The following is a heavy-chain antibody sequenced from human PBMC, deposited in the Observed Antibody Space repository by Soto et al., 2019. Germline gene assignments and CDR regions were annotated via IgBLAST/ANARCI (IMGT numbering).Heavy chain of an antibody. CDR1: GFTFSIYA. CDR3: AKREGYGVVDY. D-gene: IGHD5-12*01. Sequence: EVQLLESGGGLVQPGGSLRPSCAASGFTFSIYAMSWVRQAPGKGLEWVSGISGSGGSTYYADSVKGRFTISRDNSKNTLYLQMNSLRAEDTAVYYCAKREGYGVVDYWGQGTLVTVSS. J-gene: IGHJ4*02. V-gene: IGHV3-23*01. CDR2: ISGSGGST.